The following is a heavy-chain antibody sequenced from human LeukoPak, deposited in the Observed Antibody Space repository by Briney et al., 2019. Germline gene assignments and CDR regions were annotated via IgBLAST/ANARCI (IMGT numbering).Heavy chain of an antibody. D-gene: IGHD3-3*01. CDR1: GYTFTGYY. CDR2: INPNSGGT. V-gene: IGHV1-2*02. J-gene: IGHJ4*02. CDR3: ARTYYDFWSGYYFDY. Sequence: ASVKVSCKASGYTFTGYYMHWVRQAPGQGLEWMGWINPNSGGTNYAQKFQGRVTMTRDTSISTAYMELSRLRSDDTAVYYCARTYYDFWSGYYFDYWAREPWSPSPQ.